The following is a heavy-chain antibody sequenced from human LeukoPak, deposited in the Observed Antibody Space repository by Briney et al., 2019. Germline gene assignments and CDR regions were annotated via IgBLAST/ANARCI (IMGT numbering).Heavy chain of an antibody. J-gene: IGHJ5*02. Sequence: PGGSLRLSCAASGFTFSSYWMSWVRQAPGKGREWVANIKQDGSEKNYVDSVKGRFTISRDNAKNSLYLQMNSLRAEDTAVYCGAREAGDSSGWYNWFDPWGQGTLVTVSS. D-gene: IGHD6-19*01. CDR3: AREAGDSSGWYNWFDP. CDR1: GFTFSSYW. CDR2: IKQDGSEK. V-gene: IGHV3-7*01.